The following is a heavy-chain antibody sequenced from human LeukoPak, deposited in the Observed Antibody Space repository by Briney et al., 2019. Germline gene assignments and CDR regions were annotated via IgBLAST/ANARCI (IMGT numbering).Heavy chain of an antibody. CDR3: ARGRHWDSSIPNWFDP. D-gene: IGHD6-13*01. CDR1: GFTFSSYW. CDR2: IKQDGSEK. Sequence: PGGSLRLSCAASGFTFSSYWMSWVRQAPGKGLEWVANIKQDGSEKYYVDSVKGRFTISRDNAKNSVYLQMNSLRAEDTAMYHYARGRHWDSSIPNWFDPWGQGTLVTVSS. V-gene: IGHV3-7*01. J-gene: IGHJ5*02.